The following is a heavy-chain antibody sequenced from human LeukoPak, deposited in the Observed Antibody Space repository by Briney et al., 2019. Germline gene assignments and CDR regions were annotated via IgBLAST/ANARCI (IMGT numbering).Heavy chain of an antibody. D-gene: IGHD3-16*01. CDR3: ARDHGGAYFDY. Sequence: ASVKVSCKASGYTFSSSGISWVRQAPGQGLEWMGWISSYNGNTNYAQKLQGRVTMTTDTSTSTAYMELRSPRSDDTAVYYCARDHGGAYFDYWGQGTLVTVSS. V-gene: IGHV1-18*01. CDR2: ISSYNGNT. CDR1: GYTFSSSG. J-gene: IGHJ4*02.